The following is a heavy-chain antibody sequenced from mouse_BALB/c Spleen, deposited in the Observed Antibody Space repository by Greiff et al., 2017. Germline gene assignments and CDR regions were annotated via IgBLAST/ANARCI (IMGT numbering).Heavy chain of an antibody. CDR1: GYTFTSYV. J-gene: IGHJ3*01. V-gene: IGHV1-14*01. Sequence: VQLQQSGPELVKPGASVKMSCKASGYTFTSYVMHWVKQKPGQGLEWIGYINPYNDGTKYNEKFKGKATLTSDKSSSTAYMELSSLTSEDSAVYYGAEGEYGIPFAYWGQGTLVTVSA. CDR3: AEGEYGIPFAY. D-gene: IGHD2-10*02. CDR2: INPYNDGT.